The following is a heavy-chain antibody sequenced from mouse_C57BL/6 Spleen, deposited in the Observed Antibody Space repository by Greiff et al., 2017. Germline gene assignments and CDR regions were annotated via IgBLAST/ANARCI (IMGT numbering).Heavy chain of an antibody. CDR2: INPNNGGT. V-gene: IGHV1-26*01. Sequence: VQLHQSGPELVKPGASVKISCKASGYTFTDYYMNWVKQSHGKSLEWIGDINPNNGGTSYNQKFKGKATLTVDKSSSTAYMELRSLTSEDSAVYYCARGGAMDYWGQGTSVTVSS. J-gene: IGHJ4*01. CDR1: GYTFTDYY. CDR3: ARGGAMDY.